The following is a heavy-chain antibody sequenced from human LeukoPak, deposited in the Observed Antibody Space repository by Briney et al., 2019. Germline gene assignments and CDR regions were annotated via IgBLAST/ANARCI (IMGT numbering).Heavy chain of an antibody. CDR3: ARDSSGDANFDS. J-gene: IGHJ4*02. CDR1: GFIVNTNY. D-gene: IGHD4-17*01. Sequence: PGGSLRLSCAASGFIVNTNYMTWVRQAPGRGLEWVSFIYADGNTYYADSVKGRFTISRDISKNAVYLQMNSLRAEDTAVYYSARDSSGDANFDSWGQGTLVTVSS. CDR2: IYADGNT. V-gene: IGHV3-53*01.